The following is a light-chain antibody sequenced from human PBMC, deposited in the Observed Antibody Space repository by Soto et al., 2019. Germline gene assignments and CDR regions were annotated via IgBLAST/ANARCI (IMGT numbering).Light chain of an antibody. CDR1: SSDVGGYNY. CDR2: EVN. CDR3: TSFTSTITLVL. Sequence: QSALTQPASVSGSPGQSITISCTGTSSDVGGYNYVSWYQQHPGKAPKLIIYEVNNRPSGISSRFSGSKSGNTASLTISGLQAEDAADYFCTSFTSTITLVLFGGGTKLTVL. J-gene: IGLJ2*01. V-gene: IGLV2-14*01.